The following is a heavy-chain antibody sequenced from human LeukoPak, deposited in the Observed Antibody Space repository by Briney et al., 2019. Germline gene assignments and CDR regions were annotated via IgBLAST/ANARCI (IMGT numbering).Heavy chain of an antibody. CDR2: ISSNGGST. CDR3: AKAPARYCSGGSCYSYYFDY. D-gene: IGHD2-15*01. V-gene: IGHV3-64*04. Sequence: GGSLRLSCSASGFTFSRYAMHWVRQAPGKGLEYVSAISSNGGSTYYADSVKGRFTISRDNSKNTLYLQMNSLRAEDTAIYYCAKAPARYCSGGSCYSYYFDYWGQGTLVTVSS. J-gene: IGHJ4*02. CDR1: GFTFSRYA.